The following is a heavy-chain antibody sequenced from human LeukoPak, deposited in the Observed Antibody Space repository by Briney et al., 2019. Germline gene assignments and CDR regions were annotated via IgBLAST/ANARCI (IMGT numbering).Heavy chain of an antibody. V-gene: IGHV4-34*01. J-gene: IGHJ4*02. CDR1: GGSFIGYY. Sequence: PSGTLSRTCAGYGGSFIGYYWSWMRQRPGEGLEWIREINHTGSTNYNPSLKSRVTISVDTSKNQFSLKLSSVTAADTAVYYCARGGYSYGLHYWGQGTLVTVSS. D-gene: IGHD5-18*01. CDR3: ARGGYSYGLHY. CDR2: INHTGST.